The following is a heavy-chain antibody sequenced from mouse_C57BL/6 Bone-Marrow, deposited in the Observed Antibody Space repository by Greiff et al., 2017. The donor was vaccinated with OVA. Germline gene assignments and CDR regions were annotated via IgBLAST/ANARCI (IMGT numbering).Heavy chain of an antibody. V-gene: IGHV14-4*01. Sequence: VQLKESGAELVRPGASVKLSCTASGFNIKDDYMPWVKQRPEQGLEWIGWIDPENGDTEYASKFQGKATITADTSSNTAYLQLSSLTSEDTAVYYCTLWLRRAYWGQGTLVTVSA. CDR3: TLWLRRAY. D-gene: IGHD2-2*01. CDR1: GFNIKDDY. J-gene: IGHJ3*01. CDR2: IDPENGDT.